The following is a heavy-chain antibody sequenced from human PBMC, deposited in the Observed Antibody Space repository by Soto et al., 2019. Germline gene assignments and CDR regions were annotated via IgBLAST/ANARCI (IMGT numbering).Heavy chain of an antibody. Sequence: QVQLGQSGAEVKKPGSSVKVSCKASGGTFSSYTISWVRQAPVQGLEWMGRIIPILGIANYAQKFQGRVTITADKSTSAGYMELSSLISEDTAVYYCARVPDIAVGHNWFDPWGQGTLVTVSS. D-gene: IGHD6-19*01. V-gene: IGHV1-69*02. J-gene: IGHJ5*02. CDR3: ARVPDIAVGHNWFDP. CDR1: GGTFSSYT. CDR2: IIPILGIA.